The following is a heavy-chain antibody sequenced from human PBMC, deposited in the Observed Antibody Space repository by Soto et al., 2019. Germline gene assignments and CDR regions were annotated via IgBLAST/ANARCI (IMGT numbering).Heavy chain of an antibody. CDR2: INVGNVNT. CDR3: ARGGISGGYITPFDY. V-gene: IGHV1-3*01. Sequence: ASVKVSCEASGGTFSSYAIHWVRQAPGQRLEWMGWINVGNVNTKYSQKFQGRVIITRDTSANTVYMDLSSLRSEDTAIYYCARGGISGGYITPFDYWGQGTLVTVSS. CDR1: GGTFSSYA. D-gene: IGHD5-12*01. J-gene: IGHJ4*02.